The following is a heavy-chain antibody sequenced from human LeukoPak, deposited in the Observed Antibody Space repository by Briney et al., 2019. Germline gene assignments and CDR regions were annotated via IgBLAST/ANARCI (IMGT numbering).Heavy chain of an antibody. Sequence: GGSLRLSCAASGFTFSGSAMHWVRQASGKGLEWVSSISSSSSYIYYADSVKGRFTISRDNAKNSLYLQMNSLRAEDTAVYYCARDDGLAAYYYYYYMDVWGKGTTVTVSS. CDR3: ARDDGLAAYYYYYYMDV. D-gene: IGHD2-15*01. J-gene: IGHJ6*03. CDR2: ISSSSSYI. V-gene: IGHV3-21*01. CDR1: GFTFSGSA.